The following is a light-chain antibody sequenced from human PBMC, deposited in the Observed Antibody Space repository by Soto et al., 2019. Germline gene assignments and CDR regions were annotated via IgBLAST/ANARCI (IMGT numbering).Light chain of an antibody. J-gene: IGKJ4*01. Sequence: DIQLTQSPSSLSASVGDRVTITCRASQAISSYLAWYQQQPGKVPEFLIYATSTLQSGAPSRFSGRGSGTDFTLTINSLQPEDVATYYCHKYNHAPTFGGGTKVEIK. CDR2: ATS. V-gene: IGKV1-27*01. CDR3: HKYNHAPT. CDR1: QAISSY.